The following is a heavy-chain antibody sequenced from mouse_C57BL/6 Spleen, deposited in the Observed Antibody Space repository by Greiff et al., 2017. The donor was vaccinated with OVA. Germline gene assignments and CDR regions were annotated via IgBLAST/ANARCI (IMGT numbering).Heavy chain of an antibody. J-gene: IGHJ4*01. CDR3: TRWYAMDY. Sequence: QVQLQQSGAELVRPGASVTLSCKASGYTFTDYEMHWVKQTPVHGLEWIGAIATETGGTAYNQKFKGKDILTADKSSSTADMELRSLTSEDSAVYYCTRWYAMDYWGQGTSVTVSS. CDR2: IATETGGT. CDR1: GYTFTDYE. V-gene: IGHV1-15*01.